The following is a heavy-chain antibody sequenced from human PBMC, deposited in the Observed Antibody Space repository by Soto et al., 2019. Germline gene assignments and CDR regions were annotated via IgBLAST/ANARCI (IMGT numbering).Heavy chain of an antibody. CDR2: IKSKTDGGTT. CDR1: GFTFSNAW. J-gene: IGHJ6*02. V-gene: IGHV3-15*07. D-gene: IGHD3-16*01. Sequence: GGSLRLSCAASGFTFSNAWMNWVRQAPGKGLEWVGRIKSKTDGGTTDYAAPVKGRFTISRDDSKNTLYLQMNSLKTEDTAVYYCTTTGEWPTTDYYYYYGMDVWGQGTTVTVSS. CDR3: TTTGEWPTTDYYYYYGMDV.